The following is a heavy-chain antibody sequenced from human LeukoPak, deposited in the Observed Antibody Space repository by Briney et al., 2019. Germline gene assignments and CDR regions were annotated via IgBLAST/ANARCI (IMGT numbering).Heavy chain of an antibody. Sequence: ETLSLTCAVYGGSFSGYYWSWVRQAPGKGLEWVASINEDGSAKYYMDSVKGRFTISRDNAKNSMDLQMNSLRAEDTAVYYCARGRNNFRYWGQGTLVTVSS. CDR3: ARGRNNFRY. CDR2: INEDGSAK. V-gene: IGHV3-7*01. D-gene: IGHD1-20*01. J-gene: IGHJ4*02. CDR1: GGSFSGYY.